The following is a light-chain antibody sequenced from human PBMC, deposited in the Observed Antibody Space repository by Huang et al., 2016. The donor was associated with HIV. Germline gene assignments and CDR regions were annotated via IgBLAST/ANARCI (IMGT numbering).Light chain of an antibody. J-gene: IGKJ1*01. CDR1: QSFSSVY. CDR3: HQYSSSPQT. Sequence: EIVLTQSPGTLSVSPGERATLSCRASQSFSSVYLAWYQQRPGQAPRLLIYDASSRATGIPDRFSGSGSGTDFTLTISRLEPEDFAVYYCHQYSSSPQTFGQGTKVEIK. CDR2: DAS. V-gene: IGKV3-20*01.